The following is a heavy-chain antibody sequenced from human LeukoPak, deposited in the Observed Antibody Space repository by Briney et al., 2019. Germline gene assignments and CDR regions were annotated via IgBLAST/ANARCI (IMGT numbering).Heavy chain of an antibody. Sequence: SETLSLTCSVSGDSISSGSYYWSWIRQPAGKGLEWIGRIYTSGSTNYIPSLKSRLTISVDTSKNQFSLRLSSVTAADTAVYYCARARSHFDYWGQGTLVTVSS. CDR3: ARARSHFDY. CDR1: GDSISSGSYY. V-gene: IGHV4-61*02. CDR2: IYTSGST. J-gene: IGHJ4*02.